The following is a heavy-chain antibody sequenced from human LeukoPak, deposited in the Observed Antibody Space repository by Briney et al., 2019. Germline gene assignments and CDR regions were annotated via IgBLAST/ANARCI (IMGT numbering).Heavy chain of an antibody. CDR2: ISYDGSNK. D-gene: IGHD6-19*01. J-gene: IGHJ4*02. V-gene: IGHV3-30*04. CDR3: ARDPADDSSGLSGY. CDR1: GFTFSSYA. Sequence: GRSLRLSCAASGFTFSSYAMHWVRQAPGEGLEWVAGISYDGSNKYYADSVTGRFTISRDNSKNTLYLKMDSLRAEDTAVYYGARDPADDSSGLSGYWGQETLVTVSS.